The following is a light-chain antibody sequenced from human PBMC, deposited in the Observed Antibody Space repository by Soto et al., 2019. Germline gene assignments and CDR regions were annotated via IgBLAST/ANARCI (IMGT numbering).Light chain of an antibody. V-gene: IGKV3-15*01. Sequence: EIVMTQSPATLSVSPGERATLSCRASQSVSSNLAWYQQKPGQAPRLLIYGATTRATGIPARFSGSGSGTEFTLTISSLQSEDLAVYSCQQYNNCPPYTIGQGNKLEIK. J-gene: IGKJ2*01. CDR2: GAT. CDR3: QQYNNCPPYT. CDR1: QSVSSN.